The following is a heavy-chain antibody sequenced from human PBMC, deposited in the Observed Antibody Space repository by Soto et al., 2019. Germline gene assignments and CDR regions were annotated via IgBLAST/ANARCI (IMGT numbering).Heavy chain of an antibody. J-gene: IGHJ4*02. D-gene: IGHD5-18*01. CDR2: INHSGST. V-gene: IGHV4-34*01. CDR1: GGSFSGYY. Sequence: LSLTCAVYGGSFSGYYWSWIRQPPGKGLEWIGEINHSGSTNYNPSLKSRVTISVDMSKNQFSLKLSSVTAADTAVYYCARARRRGYKLDYWGQGTLVTVSS. CDR3: ARARRRGYKLDY.